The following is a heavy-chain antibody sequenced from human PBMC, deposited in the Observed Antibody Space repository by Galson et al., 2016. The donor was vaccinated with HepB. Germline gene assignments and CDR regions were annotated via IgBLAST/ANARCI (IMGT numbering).Heavy chain of an antibody. V-gene: IGHV3-30-3*01. D-gene: IGHD5-12*01. J-gene: IGHJ5*02. CDR2: ISYDGDNE. CDR3: AKDRAVATIPDWFDP. Sequence: SLRLSCAGSGFTFSSYAVHWVRQPPGKGLEWVAAISYDGDNEYYADSLKGRYTISRDNSRNTVYLHMSSLRRDDTAVYYCAKDRAVATIPDWFDPWGQGTLVTVSS. CDR1: GFTFSSYA.